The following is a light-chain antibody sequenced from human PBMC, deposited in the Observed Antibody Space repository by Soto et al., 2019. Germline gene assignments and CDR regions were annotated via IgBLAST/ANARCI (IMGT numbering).Light chain of an antibody. CDR2: NVI. V-gene: IGLV2-14*03. Sequence: QSALTQPASVSGSPGQSITISCTGTRSDVGGYDSVSWYQQLPGKAPKLIIYNVINRPSGVSNRFSGSKSGNTASLTISGLQAEDEADYYCSSYTSSSTLIFGGGTKLNVL. CDR3: SSYTSSSTLI. CDR1: RSDVGGYDS. J-gene: IGLJ2*01.